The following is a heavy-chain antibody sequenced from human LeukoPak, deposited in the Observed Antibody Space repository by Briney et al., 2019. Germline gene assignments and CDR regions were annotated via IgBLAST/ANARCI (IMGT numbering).Heavy chain of an antibody. CDR3: SGGDYGSAPDAFDI. V-gene: IGHV4-31*03. CDR2: IYYSGST. Sequence: SQTLSLTCTVSGGSISSGGYYWSWIRQHPGKGLEWIGYIYYSGSTYYNPSLKSRVTISLDTSKNQFSLKLSSVTAADTAVYYCSGGDYGSAPDAFDIWGQGTMVTVSS. J-gene: IGHJ3*02. CDR1: GGSISSGGYY. D-gene: IGHD3-10*01.